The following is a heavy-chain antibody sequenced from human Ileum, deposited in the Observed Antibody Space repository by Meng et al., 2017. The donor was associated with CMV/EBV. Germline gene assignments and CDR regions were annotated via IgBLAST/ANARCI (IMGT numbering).Heavy chain of an antibody. Sequence: GGASRSGGHEWSWISENQGKGMKWIGERYYRGRTDDNPSRKSRVTISVDTSKNQFSLKLSSVTAADTAVYYCARVVERATNAYLDYWGQGTLVTVSS. D-gene: IGHD5-24*01. J-gene: IGHJ4*02. CDR1: GGASRSGGHE. CDR2: RYYRGRT. CDR3: ARVVERATNAYLDY. V-gene: IGHV4-31*02.